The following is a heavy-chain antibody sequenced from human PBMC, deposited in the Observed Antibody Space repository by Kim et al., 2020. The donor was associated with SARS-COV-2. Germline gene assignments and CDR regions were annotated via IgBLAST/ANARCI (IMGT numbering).Heavy chain of an antibody. CDR3: TRVPPYTNSWWDAFVI. CDR2: IRSEANRYAS. Sequence: GGSLRLSCAASGFTFSDSAMYWVRQASGKGLEWVGRIRSEANRYASADAASGKCRFTIARDDSKNTAYLQMNRLKAEDTAIYYCTRVPPYTNSWWDAFVISGPGTM. J-gene: IGHJ3*02. CDR1: GFTFSDSA. V-gene: IGHV3-73*01. D-gene: IGHD6-13*01.